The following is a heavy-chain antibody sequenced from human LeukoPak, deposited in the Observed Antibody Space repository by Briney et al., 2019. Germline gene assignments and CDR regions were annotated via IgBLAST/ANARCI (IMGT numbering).Heavy chain of an antibody. CDR1: GFTFSSYA. CDR3: ARDLRGSGSSRRVEAERGGIDY. J-gene: IGHJ4*02. D-gene: IGHD3-10*01. Sequence: GGSLRLSCAASGFTFSSYAMTWVRQAPGKGLEWVSGISGSGDSTYYADSVRGRFTISRDNSKNTLYLQMNSLRAEDTAVYYCARDLRGSGSSRRVEAERGGIDYWGQGTLVTVSS. V-gene: IGHV3-23*01. CDR2: ISGSGDST.